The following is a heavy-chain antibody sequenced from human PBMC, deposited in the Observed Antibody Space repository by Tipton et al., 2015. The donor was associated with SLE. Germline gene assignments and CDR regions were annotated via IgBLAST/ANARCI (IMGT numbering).Heavy chain of an antibody. D-gene: IGHD3-22*01. J-gene: IGHJ2*01. Sequence: QLVQSGAEVKKPGESLKISCKGSGYSFTSYWIGWVRQMPGKGLEWMGIIYPGDSDTRYSPSFQGHVTISADKSISTAYLQWSSLKASDTAMYYCATEPYYYYDSSPQYFDLWGRGTLVTVSS. CDR1: GYSFTSYW. V-gene: IGHV5-51*01. CDR3: ATEPYYYYDSSPQYFDL. CDR2: IYPGDSDT.